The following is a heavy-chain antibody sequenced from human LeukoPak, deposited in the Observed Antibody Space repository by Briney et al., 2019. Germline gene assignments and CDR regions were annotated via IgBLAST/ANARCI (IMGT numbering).Heavy chain of an antibody. CDR3: AKDVPRITRTSGAFDI. D-gene: IGHD1-7*01. CDR1: GFTFDDYA. Sequence: GRSLRLSCAASGFTFDDYAMHCVRQAPGEGLEWVSGISWNSGGIGYAGSLKGGLTISRDNAQNPLYLQMNRLRAEDTALYYCAKDVPRITRTSGAFDIWGQETMVTVSS. V-gene: IGHV3-9*01. J-gene: IGHJ3*02. CDR2: ISWNSGGI.